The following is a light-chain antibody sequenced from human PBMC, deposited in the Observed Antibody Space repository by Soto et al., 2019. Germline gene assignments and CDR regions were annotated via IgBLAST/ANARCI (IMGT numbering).Light chain of an antibody. V-gene: IGLV1-40*01. CDR1: SSNIGAGYD. CDR2: VNN. Sequence: QSVLTQPPSVSGAPGQRVTISCTGSSSNIGAGYDVHWYQQLPGTAPKLLIYVNNNRPSGVPDRFSGSKSGNTASLTVSGLQAEDEADYYCSAYAGSTYLYVLGSGTKVTVL. CDR3: SAYAGSTYLYV. J-gene: IGLJ1*01.